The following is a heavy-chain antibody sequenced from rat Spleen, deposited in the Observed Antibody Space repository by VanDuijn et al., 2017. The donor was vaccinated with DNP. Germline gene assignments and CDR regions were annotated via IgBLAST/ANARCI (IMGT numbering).Heavy chain of an antibody. Sequence: VQLEESGPGLVQPSQTLSLTCTVSGFSLTSYNVHWVRQPVGKRLEWMGIMWSGGSAGYNSGLKSRLTITRNTSRSQVFLKRNRRQTEDIPTYYCASGTTLGDMDAWGQGTSVIVSS. J-gene: IGHJ4*01. D-gene: IGHD1-5*01. V-gene: IGHV2-30*01. CDR1: GFSLTSYN. CDR3: ASGTTLGDMDA. CDR2: MWSGGSA.